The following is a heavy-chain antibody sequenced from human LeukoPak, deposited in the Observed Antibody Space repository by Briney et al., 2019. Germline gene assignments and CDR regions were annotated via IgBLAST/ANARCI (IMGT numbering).Heavy chain of an antibody. D-gene: IGHD1-26*01. CDR2: TIPIFGTA. J-gene: IGHJ3*02. Sequence: SVKVSCXASGGTFSSYAISWVRQAPGQGLEWMGGTIPIFGTANYAQKFQGRVTITTDESTSTAYMELSSLRSEDTAVYYCAGGGATTRFAFDIWGQGTMVTVSS. CDR3: AGGGATTRFAFDI. CDR1: GGTFSSYA. V-gene: IGHV1-69*05.